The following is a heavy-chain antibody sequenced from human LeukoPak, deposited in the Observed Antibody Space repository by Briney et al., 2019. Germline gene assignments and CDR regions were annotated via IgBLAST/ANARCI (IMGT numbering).Heavy chain of an antibody. J-gene: IGHJ4*02. Sequence: ASVKVSCKASGYTFTSYSIHWVRQAPGQRLEWMGWINAGNGDTKYSQKLQGRVTITRDTSASTADMELSSLTSEDTAVYYCARQGSSQTGFDSWGQGTLVTVSS. CDR2: INAGNGDT. CDR3: ARQGSSQTGFDS. CDR1: GYTFTSYS. D-gene: IGHD6-13*01. V-gene: IGHV1-3*01.